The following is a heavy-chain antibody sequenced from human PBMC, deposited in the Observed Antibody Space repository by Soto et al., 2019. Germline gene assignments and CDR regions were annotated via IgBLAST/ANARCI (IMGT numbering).Heavy chain of an antibody. Sequence: GESLKISCKGSGYSFTSYWIGWVRQMPGKGLEWMGIIYPGDSDTRYSPSFQGQVTISADKSISTAYLQWSSLKASDTAMYYCARVRALQYYYYYYMDVWGKGTTVTVSS. CDR3: ARVRALQYYYYYYMDV. J-gene: IGHJ6*03. V-gene: IGHV5-51*01. CDR2: IYPGDSDT. CDR1: GYSFTSYW.